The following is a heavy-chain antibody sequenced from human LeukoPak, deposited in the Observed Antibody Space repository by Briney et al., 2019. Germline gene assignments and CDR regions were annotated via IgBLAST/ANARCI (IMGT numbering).Heavy chain of an antibody. V-gene: IGHV4-34*01. Sequence: SETLSLTCTVSGGSISSYYWSWIRQPPGKGLEWIGEINHSGSTNHNPSLKSRVTISVDTSRNQFSLKLNSVTAADTAVYYCARIGARAVVRIDLIHAFDIWGQGTMVTVSS. CDR3: ARIGARAVVRIDLIHAFDI. J-gene: IGHJ3*02. CDR2: INHSGST. CDR1: GGSISSYY. D-gene: IGHD3-10*01.